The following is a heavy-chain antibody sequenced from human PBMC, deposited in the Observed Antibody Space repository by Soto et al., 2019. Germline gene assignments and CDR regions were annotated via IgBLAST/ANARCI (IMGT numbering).Heavy chain of an antibody. V-gene: IGHV3-23*01. J-gene: IGHJ5*02. Sequence: HPGGSLRLSCAASGFTFSSYAMSWVRQAPGKGLEWVSAISGSGGSTYYADSVKGRFTISRDNSKNTLYLQMNSLRAEDTAVYYCAKSIGLIVTNWFDPWGQGTLVTSPQ. CDR1: GFTFSSYA. D-gene: IGHD3-16*01. CDR2: ISGSGGST. CDR3: AKSIGLIVTNWFDP.